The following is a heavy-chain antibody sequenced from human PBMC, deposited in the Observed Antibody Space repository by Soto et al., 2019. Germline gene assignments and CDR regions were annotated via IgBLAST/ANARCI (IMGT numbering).Heavy chain of an antibody. CDR2: IYYSGST. J-gene: IGHJ4*02. CDR1: GGSISSGGYY. D-gene: IGHD3-10*01. V-gene: IGHV4-31*03. CDR3: ARGSVLLDFDY. Sequence: ASEPLSVTCTVSGGSISSGGYYWSWIRQHPGKGLEWIGYIYYSGSTYYNPSLKSRVTISVDTSKNQFSLKLSSVTAADTAVYYCARGSVLLDFDYWGQGTLVTVSS.